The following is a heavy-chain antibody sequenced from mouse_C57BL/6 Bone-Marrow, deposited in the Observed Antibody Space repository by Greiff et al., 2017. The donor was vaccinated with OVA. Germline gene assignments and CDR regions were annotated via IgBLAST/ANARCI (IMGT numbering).Heavy chain of an antibody. V-gene: IGHV14-1*01. CDR2: IGPEDGDT. CDR1: GFNIKDYY. CDR3: TSTAQATFDY. Sequence: VQLKQSGAELVRPGASVKLSCTASGFNIKDYYMHWVKQRPEQGLEWIGWIGPEDGDTEYAAKFQGKATMTADTSSNTAYLQLSSLTSEDTAVYYGTSTAQATFDYWGQGTTLTVSS. J-gene: IGHJ2*01. D-gene: IGHD3-2*02.